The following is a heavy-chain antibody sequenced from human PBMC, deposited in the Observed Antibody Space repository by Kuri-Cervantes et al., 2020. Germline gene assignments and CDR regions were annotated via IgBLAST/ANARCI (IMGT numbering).Heavy chain of an antibody. CDR3: ARDSGYYDFWSGYSNNWFDP. CDR1: GGTFSSYT. CDR2: IIPIFGTA. J-gene: IGHJ5*02. V-gene: IGHV1-69*13. D-gene: IGHD3-3*01. Sequence: SVKVSCKASGGTFSSYTISWVRQAPGQGLEWMRGIIPIFGTANYAQKFQGRVTITADESTSTAYMELSSLRSEDTAVYYCARDSGYYDFWSGYSNNWFDPWGQGTLVTVSS.